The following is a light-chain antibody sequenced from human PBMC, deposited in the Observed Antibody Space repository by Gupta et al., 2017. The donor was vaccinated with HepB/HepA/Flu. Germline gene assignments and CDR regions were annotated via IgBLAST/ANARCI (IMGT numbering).Light chain of an antibody. J-gene: IGKJ1*01. Sequence: EIVLTQSPGTLSLSPGERATLSCRASQTLSSNYVAWYQQKPGQAPRLLIYGASSRATGIPDRFSGSGSGTDFTLTISRLEPEDFVVYYCQHYVNSPRTFGQGTKVEIK. CDR2: GAS. V-gene: IGKV3-20*01. CDR3: QHYVNSPRT. CDR1: QTLSSNY.